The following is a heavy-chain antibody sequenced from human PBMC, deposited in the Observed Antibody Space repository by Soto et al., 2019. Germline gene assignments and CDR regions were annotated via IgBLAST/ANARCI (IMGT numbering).Heavy chain of an antibody. D-gene: IGHD2-2*01. CDR1: GYTFTSNS. CDR3: ARLSSASRCCRTDY. Sequence: GGSVKVSCKASGYTFTSNSIGWVRQAPGQGLEWMGWINVYNGDTKYAQQLQGRVTLTTDTSTSTAYMDWRSLKSDDTAVYYCARLSSASRCCRTDYWGQGTLVTVSS. V-gene: IGHV1-18*04. CDR2: INVYNGDT. J-gene: IGHJ4*02.